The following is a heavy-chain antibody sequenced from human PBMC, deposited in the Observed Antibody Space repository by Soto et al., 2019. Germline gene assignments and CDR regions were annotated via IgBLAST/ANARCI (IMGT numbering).Heavy chain of an antibody. V-gene: IGHV3-30-3*01. CDR2: ISYDGSNK. J-gene: IGHJ6*02. CDR1: GFTFSSYA. CDR3: ARAGCDGGSCYTLVGLRYGMDV. Sequence: QVQLVESGGGVVQPGRSLRLSCAASGFTFSSYAMHWVRQAPGKGLEWVAVISYDGSNKYYADSVKGRFTISRDNSKNTLALQMNGLRAEDTAVYYCARAGCDGGSCYTLVGLRYGMDVWGQGTTVTVSS. D-gene: IGHD2-15*01.